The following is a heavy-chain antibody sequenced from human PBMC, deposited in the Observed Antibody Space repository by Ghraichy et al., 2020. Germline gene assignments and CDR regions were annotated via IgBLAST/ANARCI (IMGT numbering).Heavy chain of an antibody. CDR3: ARLTYNTFYFFAF. CDR2: ISSSGGRR. J-gene: IGHJ4*02. CDR1: GFRFSDYA. V-gene: IGHV3-23*01. Sequence: GGSLRLSCAASGFRFSDYAMNWVRQAPGKGLEWVATISSSGGRRDYADSVRGRFTISRDNSENTLYLDMHSLSVGDTAVYFCARLTYNTFYFFAFWGQG. D-gene: IGHD1-14*01.